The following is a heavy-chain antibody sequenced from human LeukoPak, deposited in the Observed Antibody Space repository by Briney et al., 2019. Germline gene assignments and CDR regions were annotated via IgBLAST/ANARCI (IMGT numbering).Heavy chain of an antibody. CDR3: ARDFGKYYLHKGCSFDI. V-gene: IGHV1-18*01. Sequence: ASVKVSCKASGYTFTSYGISWVRQAPGQGLEWMGWISAYNGNTNYAQKFQGRVTMTRDTSTSTVYMELSSLRSEDTAVYYCARDFGKYYLHKGCSFDIWGQGTMVTVSS. CDR2: ISAYNGNT. D-gene: IGHD3-10*01. J-gene: IGHJ3*02. CDR1: GYTFTSYG.